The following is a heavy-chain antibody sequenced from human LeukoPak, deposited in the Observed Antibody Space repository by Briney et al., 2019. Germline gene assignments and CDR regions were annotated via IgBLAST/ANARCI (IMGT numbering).Heavy chain of an antibody. CDR3: ARDPTNYYDSSYFDY. D-gene: IGHD3-22*01. CDR1: GFTFNSYA. CDR2: ISYDGSNK. V-gene: IGHV3-30-3*01. J-gene: IGHJ4*02. Sequence: GGSLRLSCAASGFTFNSYALHWVRQAPGKGLEWVAVISYDGSNKYYADSVKGRFTISRDNSKNTLYLQMNSLRAEDTAVYYCARDPTNYYDSSYFDYWGQGTLVTVSS.